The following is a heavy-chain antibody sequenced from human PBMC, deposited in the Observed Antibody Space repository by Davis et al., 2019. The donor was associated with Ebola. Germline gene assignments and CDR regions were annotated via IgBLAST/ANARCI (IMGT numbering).Heavy chain of an antibody. J-gene: IGHJ4*02. V-gene: IGHV3-74*01. CDR3: ARDGLSTTPIAS. CDR2: IRSYGRNT. Sequence: PGGSLRLSCAAYGITINNFWMHWVRQVPGKGLEWVSVIRSYGRNTAYEDSVRVRFTISRDTAENTLYLQMNSLSAEDTAVYYCARDGLSTTPIASWFQGTLVTVSS. D-gene: IGHD2-15*01. CDR1: GITINNFW.